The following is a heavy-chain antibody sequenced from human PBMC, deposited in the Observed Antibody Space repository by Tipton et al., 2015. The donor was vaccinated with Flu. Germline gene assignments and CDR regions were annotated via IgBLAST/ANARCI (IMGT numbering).Heavy chain of an antibody. CDR3: ACIAAAAVP. J-gene: IGHJ4*02. Sequence: SLRLSCTASGFTFSRYAMSWVRQAPGKGLEWVSAIGGGGATTYFADSVKGRFTISRDNIRNTLFLQMNSLRAEDTAIYYCACIAAAAVPWGQGTLVTVSS. V-gene: IGHV3-23*01. CDR1: GFTFSRYA. D-gene: IGHD6-13*01. CDR2: IGGGGATT.